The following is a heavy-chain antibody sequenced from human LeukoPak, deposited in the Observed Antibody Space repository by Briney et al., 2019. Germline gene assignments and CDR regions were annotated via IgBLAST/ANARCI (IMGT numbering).Heavy chain of an antibody. J-gene: IGHJ5*02. Sequence: SETLSLTCTVSGGSISSSSYYWGWIRQPPGKGLEWIGSIYYSGSTYYNPSLKSRVTISVDTSKNQFSLKLSSVTAADTAVYYCARVGSNCSGGSCYLNWFDPWGQGTLVTVSS. V-gene: IGHV4-39*07. CDR2: IYYSGST. D-gene: IGHD2-15*01. CDR3: ARVGSNCSGGSCYLNWFDP. CDR1: GGSISSSSYY.